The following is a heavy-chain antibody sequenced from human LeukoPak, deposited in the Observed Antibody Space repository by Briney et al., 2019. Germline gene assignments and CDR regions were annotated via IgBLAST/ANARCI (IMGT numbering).Heavy chain of an antibody. CDR2: INPSGGST. D-gene: IGHD3-3*01. J-gene: IGHJ5*02. Sequence: ASVKVSCKASGYTFTNYYIHWVRRAPGQGLEWMGIINPSGGSTSYAQKFQGRVTMTEDTSTDTAYMELSSLRSEDTAVYYCATVGIHYDFWSGYSENWFDPWGQGTLVTVSS. CDR1: GYTFTNYY. CDR3: ATVGIHYDFWSGYSENWFDP. V-gene: IGHV1-46*01.